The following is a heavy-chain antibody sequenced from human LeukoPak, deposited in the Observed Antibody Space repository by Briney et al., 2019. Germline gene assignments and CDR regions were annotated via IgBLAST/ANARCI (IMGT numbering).Heavy chain of an antibody. J-gene: IGHJ1*01. CDR1: GYTFTSYG. CDR3: ARSPRIAVAGTGYFQH. V-gene: IGHV1-18*04. D-gene: IGHD6-19*01. CDR2: ISAYNGNT. Sequence: ASVKVSCKASGYTFTSYGISWVRQAPGQGLEWMGWISAYNGNTNYAQKLQGRVTMTTDTSTSTAYMELRSLRSDDTAVYYCARSPRIAVAGTGYFQHWDQGTLVTVSS.